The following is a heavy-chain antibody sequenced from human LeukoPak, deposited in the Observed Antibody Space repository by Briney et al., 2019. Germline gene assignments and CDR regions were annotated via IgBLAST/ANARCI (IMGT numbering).Heavy chain of an antibody. V-gene: IGHV3-43*01. J-gene: IGHJ4*02. CDR1: GFTFDDYT. CDR2: IRWDGGST. Sequence: GSLRLSCAASGFTFDDYTMHWVRQAPGKGLEWVSLIRWDGGSTYYADSVKGRFTISRDNAKNSLYLQMNNLRVDDTAVYYCAREVGVADYWGQGTLVTVSS. CDR3: AREVGVADY. D-gene: IGHD1-26*01.